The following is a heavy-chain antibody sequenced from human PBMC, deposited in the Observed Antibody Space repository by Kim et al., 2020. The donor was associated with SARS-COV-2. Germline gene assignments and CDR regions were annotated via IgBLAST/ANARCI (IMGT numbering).Heavy chain of an antibody. CDR3: ARGGPHSSGFERWVSFDY. CDR2: IIPIFGTA. V-gene: IGHV1-69*13. D-gene: IGHD3-22*01. CDR1: GGTFSSYA. Sequence: SVKVSCKASGGTFSSYAISWVRQAPGQGLEWMGGIIPIFGTANYAQKFQGRVTITADESTSTAYMELSSLRSEDTAVYYCARGGPHSSGFERWVSFDYWGQGTLVTVSS. J-gene: IGHJ4*02.